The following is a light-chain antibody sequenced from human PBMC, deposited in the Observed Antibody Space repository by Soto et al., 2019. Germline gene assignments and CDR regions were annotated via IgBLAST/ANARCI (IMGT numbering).Light chain of an antibody. Sequence: EIVLTQSPATLSLSPEERATLSCRASQSVSSYLAWYQQKPGQAPRLLIYGASTRATGIPARFSGSGSGTEFTLIISSLQSEDTAVYYCQQYNNWPPWTFGQGTKVDIK. CDR2: GAS. J-gene: IGKJ1*01. CDR3: QQYNNWPPWT. CDR1: QSVSSY. V-gene: IGKV3-15*01.